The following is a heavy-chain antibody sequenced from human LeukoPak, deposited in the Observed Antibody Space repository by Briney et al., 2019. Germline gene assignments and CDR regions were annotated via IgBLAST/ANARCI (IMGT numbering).Heavy chain of an antibody. J-gene: IGHJ6*03. Sequence: PSETLSLTCFVSGGSISSYYWSWIRQPPGKGLEWIGYIYYRGNTNYNPSLKSRVTISLDTSKNQFSLRLSSVTAADTAVYRCARGIYDRSGFSYYYYHMDVWGKGTTVTVSS. CDR2: IYYRGNT. V-gene: IGHV4-59*01. D-gene: IGHD3-22*01. CDR3: ARGIYDRSGFSYYYYHMDV. CDR1: GGSISSYY.